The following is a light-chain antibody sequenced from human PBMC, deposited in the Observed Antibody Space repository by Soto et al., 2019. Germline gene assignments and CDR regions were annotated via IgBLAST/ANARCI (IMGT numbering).Light chain of an antibody. J-gene: IGLJ1*01. Sequence: QSVLTQPPSAYGSPGQSVTISCTGTSSDVGDYNSVSWYQQYPGKAPKVIIYEVRKRPSGVPDRFSGSKSGNTASLTVSGLQAEDEDDYYCSSYAGSNAYVFGTGTKVTVL. CDR1: SSDVGDYNS. CDR3: SSYAGSNAYV. CDR2: EVR. V-gene: IGLV2-8*01.